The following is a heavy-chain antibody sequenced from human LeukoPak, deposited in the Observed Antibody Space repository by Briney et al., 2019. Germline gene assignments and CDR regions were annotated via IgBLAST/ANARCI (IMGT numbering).Heavy chain of an antibody. V-gene: IGHV4-4*02. CDR1: GGSISSSNW. Sequence: PSGTLSLTCAVSGGSISSSNWWSWVRQPPGKGLEWIGYIYHSGSTYYNPSLKSRVTISVDTSKNQFSLKLSSVTAADTAVYYCARDRESGSFNYFDYWGQGTLVTVSS. D-gene: IGHD1-26*01. CDR2: IYHSGST. J-gene: IGHJ4*02. CDR3: ARDRESGSFNYFDY.